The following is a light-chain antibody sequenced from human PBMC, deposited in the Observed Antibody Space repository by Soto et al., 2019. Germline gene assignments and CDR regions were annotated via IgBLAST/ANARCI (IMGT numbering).Light chain of an antibody. CDR3: QEYNVWRNS. J-gene: IGKJ5*01. Sequence: DIVLTQYPATLSLSPGEIATLACRASPSVTNFLAWYQQRPGQSPRLLMHSASARAAGLPARFSGSGSGTEFSLSIHSLQSEDFAVYFCQEYNVWRNSFAEGTRLEIK. CDR1: PSVTNF. CDR2: SAS. V-gene: IGKV3-15*01.